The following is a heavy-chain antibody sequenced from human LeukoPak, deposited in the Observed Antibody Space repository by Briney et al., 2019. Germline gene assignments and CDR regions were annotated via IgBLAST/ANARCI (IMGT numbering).Heavy chain of an antibody. J-gene: IGHJ4*02. D-gene: IGHD2-2*01. CDR2: IRQDGGAK. Sequence: GGSLRLSCAVSGFTFSTYWMSWVRQAPGKGLEWVANIRQDGGAKYYVDSVRGRFTISRDNAKNSLYLQMNSLRAEDTGVYYCATSSDAPANMWGQGTLATVSS. V-gene: IGHV3-7*01. CDR3: ATSSDAPANM. CDR1: GFTFSTYW.